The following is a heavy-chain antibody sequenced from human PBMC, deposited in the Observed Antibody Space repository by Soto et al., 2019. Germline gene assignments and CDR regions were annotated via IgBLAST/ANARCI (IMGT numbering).Heavy chain of an antibody. Sequence: QVQLVQSGAEVKKPGSSVKVSCKASGGTFSSYAISWVRQAPGQGLEWMGGIIPIFGTANYAQKFQGRVTITADESTSTAYMELSSLRSEDTAVYYCVREASIVGATRGWFDPWGQGTLVTVSS. J-gene: IGHJ5*02. V-gene: IGHV1-69*01. CDR3: VREASIVGATRGWFDP. D-gene: IGHD1-26*01. CDR1: GGTFSSYA. CDR2: IIPIFGTA.